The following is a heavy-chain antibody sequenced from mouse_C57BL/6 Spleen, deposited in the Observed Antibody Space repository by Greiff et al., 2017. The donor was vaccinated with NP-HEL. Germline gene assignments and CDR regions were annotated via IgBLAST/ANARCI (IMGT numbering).Heavy chain of an antibody. CDR3: ARRGSSYGAMDY. Sequence: VQLKESGGDLVKPGGSLKLSCAASGFTFSSYGMSWVRQTPDKRLEWVATISSGGSYTYYPDSVKGRFTISRDNAKNTLYRQMSSLKSEDTAMYYCARRGSSYGAMDYWGQGTSVTVSS. V-gene: IGHV5-6*01. CDR1: GFTFSSYG. D-gene: IGHD1-1*01. J-gene: IGHJ4*01. CDR2: ISSGGSYT.